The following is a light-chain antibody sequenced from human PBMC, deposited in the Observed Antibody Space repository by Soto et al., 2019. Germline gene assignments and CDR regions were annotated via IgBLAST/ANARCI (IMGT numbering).Light chain of an antibody. J-gene: IGLJ1*01. Sequence: QSVLTQPPSVSGAPGQRVTISCTGSSSNIGAGYDVHWYQQLPGTAPKLLIFANINRPSGVPDRFSGSKSGTSASLAITGLWAEDEADYYCQSYDSSLSGYVFGTGTKVTVL. CDR3: QSYDSSLSGYV. CDR1: SSNIGAGYD. CDR2: ANI. V-gene: IGLV1-40*01.